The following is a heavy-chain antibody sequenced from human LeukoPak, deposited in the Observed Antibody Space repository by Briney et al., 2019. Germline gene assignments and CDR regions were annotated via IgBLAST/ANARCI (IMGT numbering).Heavy chain of an antibody. CDR1: GFTFRSYA. CDR3: ARENIEYSSSQDV. V-gene: IGHV3-48*01. CDR2: IRSSGDTT. J-gene: IGHJ6*04. Sequence: PGGSLRLSCAASGFTFRSYAMNWVRQAPGKGLEWVSGIRSSGDTTHYADSVKGRFTISRDNAKNSLYLQMNSLRAEDTAVYYCARENIEYSSSQDVWGKGTTVTVSS. D-gene: IGHD6-6*01.